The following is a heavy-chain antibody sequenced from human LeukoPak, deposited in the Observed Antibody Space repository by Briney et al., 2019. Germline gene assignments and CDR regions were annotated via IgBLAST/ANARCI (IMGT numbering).Heavy chain of an antibody. V-gene: IGHV1-69*06. J-gene: IGHJ4*02. D-gene: IGHD3-10*01. CDR3: ASTYRGDYYGSGSYYKY. Sequence: GASVKVSCKASGGTFSSYAISWVRQAPGQGLEWMGGIIPIFGTANYAQEFQGRVTITAGKSTSTAYMELSSLRSEDTAVYYCASTYRGDYYGSGSYYKYWGQGTLVTVSS. CDR1: GGTFSSYA. CDR2: IIPIFGTA.